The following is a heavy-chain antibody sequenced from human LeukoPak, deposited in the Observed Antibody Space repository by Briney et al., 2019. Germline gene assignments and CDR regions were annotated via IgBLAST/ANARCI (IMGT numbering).Heavy chain of an antibody. CDR3: ARTRDIVVVPAVVNWFDP. V-gene: IGHV3-21*01. Sequence: GGSLRLSCAASGFTFSSYSMNWVRQAPGKGLEWVSSISSSSNYIYYADSVKGRFTISRDNAKNSLYLQMNSLRAEDTAVYYCARTRDIVVVPAVVNWFDPWGQGTLVTVSS. D-gene: IGHD2-2*01. J-gene: IGHJ5*02. CDR2: ISSSSNYI. CDR1: GFTFSSYS.